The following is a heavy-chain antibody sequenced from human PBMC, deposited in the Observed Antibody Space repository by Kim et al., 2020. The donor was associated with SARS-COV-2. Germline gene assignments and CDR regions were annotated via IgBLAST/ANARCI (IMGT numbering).Heavy chain of an antibody. CDR3: ARTRSESYSSSWYELGSMDGMAV. CDR2: ISSSGSTI. Sequence: GGSLRLSCAASGFTFSSYEMNWVRQAPGKGLEWVSYISSSGSTIYYADSVKGRFTISRDNAKNSLYLQMNSLRAEDTAVYYCARTRSESYSSSWYELGSMDGMAVWGQGTTVTVSS. J-gene: IGHJ6*01. D-gene: IGHD6-13*01. V-gene: IGHV3-48*03. CDR1: GFTFSSYE.